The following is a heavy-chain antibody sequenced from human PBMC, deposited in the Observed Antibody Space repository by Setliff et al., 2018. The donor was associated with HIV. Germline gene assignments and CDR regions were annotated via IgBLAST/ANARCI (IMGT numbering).Heavy chain of an antibody. CDR3: ARVIPDYGDYYFDY. V-gene: IGHV1-18*01. CDR1: GYTFTTYP. CDR2: ISAYNGNT. Sequence: ASVKVSCKASGYTFTTYPMNWVRQAPGQGLEWMGWISAYNGNTNYAQKLQGRVTMTTDTSTSTAYMQLSSLRSEDTAVYYCARVIPDYGDYYFDYWGQGTLVTVS. J-gene: IGHJ4*02. D-gene: IGHD4-17*01.